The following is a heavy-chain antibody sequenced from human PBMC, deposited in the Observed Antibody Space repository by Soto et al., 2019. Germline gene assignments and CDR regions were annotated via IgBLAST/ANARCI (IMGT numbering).Heavy chain of an antibody. V-gene: IGHV3-23*01. D-gene: IGHD3-10*01. Sequence: SGGSLRLSCAASGLIFSNYAMSWVRQPPGKGLEWVSSISASGGSTYSADSVTGRLTISRYNSKNTLFLQMNSLRAEDTAVYFCANDRSTIVRGVGYDAFDFWGQGTMVTVSS. J-gene: IGHJ3*01. CDR2: ISASGGST. CDR3: ANDRSTIVRGVGYDAFDF. CDR1: GLIFSNYA.